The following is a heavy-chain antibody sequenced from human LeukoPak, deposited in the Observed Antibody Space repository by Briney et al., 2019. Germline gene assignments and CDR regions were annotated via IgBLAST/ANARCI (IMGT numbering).Heavy chain of an antibody. D-gene: IGHD3-22*01. Sequence: RGESLKISCKGSGYSFTSYWIGWVRQMPGKGLEWMGIIYPGDSDTRYSPSFQGQVTISADKSISTAYLQWSSLKASDTAMYYCARSHYDSSGYYSGVFHKNYFDYWGQGTLVTVSS. CDR3: ARSHYDSSGYYSGVFHKNYFDY. V-gene: IGHV5-51*01. J-gene: IGHJ4*02. CDR1: GYSFTSYW. CDR2: IYPGDSDT.